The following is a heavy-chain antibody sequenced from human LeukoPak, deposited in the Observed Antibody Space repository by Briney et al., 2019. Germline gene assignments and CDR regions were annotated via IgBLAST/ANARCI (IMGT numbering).Heavy chain of an antibody. Sequence: PGGSLRLSCVASGFTFSRLDMTWVRQAPGKGLEWVSSIDDSGSRTFYADSVKGRFTISRDNSKNTLYLQMNSLRAEDTAVYYCAKDPTTITGWYFDLWGRGTLVTVSS. CDR1: GFTFSRLD. J-gene: IGHJ2*01. V-gene: IGHV3-23*01. CDR2: IDDSGSRT. D-gene: IGHD1-1*01. CDR3: AKDPTTITGWYFDL.